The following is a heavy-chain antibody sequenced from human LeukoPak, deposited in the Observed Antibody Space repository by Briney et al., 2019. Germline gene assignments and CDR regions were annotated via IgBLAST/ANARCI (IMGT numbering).Heavy chain of an antibody. CDR2: ISSSGST. Sequence: SETLSLTCTVSGDSISSGDYYWSWIRQPAGKGLEWIGRISSSGSTNYNPSLKSRVTISVDTSKNQFSLKLSSVTAADTAVYYCARERSSVGIFDYWGQGILVTVSS. V-gene: IGHV4-61*02. CDR3: ARERSSVGIFDY. CDR1: GDSISSGDYY. J-gene: IGHJ4*02. D-gene: IGHD3-10*01.